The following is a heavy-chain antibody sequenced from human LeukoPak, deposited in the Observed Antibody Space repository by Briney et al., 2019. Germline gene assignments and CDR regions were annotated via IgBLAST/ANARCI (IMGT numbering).Heavy chain of an antibody. V-gene: IGHV3-23*01. D-gene: IGHD4-17*01. CDR3: VRDPKFYGDNDY. Sequence: PGGSLRLSCGASGFSFSSHAMSWVRQAPRMGLEWVSTISSNGGSTYYADSVKGRLTISRDNSNYTLYLQMNSLTAEDTAVYYCVRDPKFYGDNDYWGQGTLVTVSS. J-gene: IGHJ4*02. CDR2: ISSNGGST. CDR1: GFSFSSHA.